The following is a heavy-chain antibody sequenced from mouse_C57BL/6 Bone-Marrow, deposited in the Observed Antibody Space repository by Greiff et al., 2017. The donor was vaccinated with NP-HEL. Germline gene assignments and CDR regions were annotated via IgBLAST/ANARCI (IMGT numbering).Heavy chain of an antibody. CDR3: TSGLRRFDC. Sequence: VQLQQSGAELVRPGASVKLSCTASGFNIKDDYMHWVKQRPEQGLEWIGWIDPENGDTEYASKFQGKATITAATSSNTAYLPLSSLASEDTAVYYCTSGLRRFDCWGQGTTLTVSS. CDR2: IDPENGDT. CDR1: GFNIKDDY. V-gene: IGHV14-4*01. J-gene: IGHJ2*01. D-gene: IGHD2-4*01.